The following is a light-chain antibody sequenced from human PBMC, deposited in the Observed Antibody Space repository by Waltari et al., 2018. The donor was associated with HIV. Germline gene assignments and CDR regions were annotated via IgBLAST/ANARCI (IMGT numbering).Light chain of an antibody. CDR2: QDT. CDR1: KLGQKF. CDR3: QAWDNTVV. V-gene: IGLV3-1*01. J-gene: IGLJ2*01. Sequence: SYGLTQPPSVSVSPGQTVTISCSGDKLGQKFVSWYLQKAGQSPVLVIYQDTQRPSGIPDRFSASNSGGTANLTISGTLAADEGDYFCQAWDNTVVFGGGTKLTVL.